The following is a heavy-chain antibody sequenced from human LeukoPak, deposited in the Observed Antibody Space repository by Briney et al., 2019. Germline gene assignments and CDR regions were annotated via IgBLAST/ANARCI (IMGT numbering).Heavy chain of an antibody. CDR3: ARAHRLVLHYFDS. Sequence: SETLSLTCTVSGGSISSGSYYWSWIRQPAGKGLEWIGRVYTSGSTNYNPSLKSRVTISVDTSKNQFSLKLRSVTAADTAVYYCARAHRLVLHYFDSWGQGTLVTVSS. D-gene: IGHD2-15*01. CDR1: GGSISSGSYY. J-gene: IGHJ4*02. CDR2: VYTSGST. V-gene: IGHV4-61*02.